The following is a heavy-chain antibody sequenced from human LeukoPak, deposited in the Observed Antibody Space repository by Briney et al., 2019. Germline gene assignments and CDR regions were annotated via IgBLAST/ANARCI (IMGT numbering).Heavy chain of an antibody. CDR1: GFTLSSYA. D-gene: IGHD3-10*02. V-gene: IGHV3-23*01. CDR3: AKDAGLFGELFYFDY. Sequence: PGGSLRLSCAASGFTLSSYAMSWVRQAPGKGLEWVSAISGSGGSTYYADSVKGRFTISRDNSKNTLYLQMNSLRAEDTAVYYCAKDAGLFGELFYFDYWGQGTLVTVSS. CDR2: ISGSGGST. J-gene: IGHJ4*02.